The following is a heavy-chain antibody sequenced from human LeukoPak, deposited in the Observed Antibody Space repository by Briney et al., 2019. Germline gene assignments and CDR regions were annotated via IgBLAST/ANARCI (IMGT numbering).Heavy chain of an antibody. CDR3: ARGLASIAVAGKDQDQYYFDY. Sequence: PSETLSLTCAVYGGSFSGYYWSWIRQPPGKGLEWIGEINHSGSTNYNPSLKSRVTISVDTSKNQFSLKLSSVTAADTAVYYCARGLASIAVAGKDQDQYYFDYWGQGTLVTVSS. V-gene: IGHV4-34*01. CDR1: GGSFSGYY. J-gene: IGHJ4*02. CDR2: INHSGST. D-gene: IGHD6-19*01.